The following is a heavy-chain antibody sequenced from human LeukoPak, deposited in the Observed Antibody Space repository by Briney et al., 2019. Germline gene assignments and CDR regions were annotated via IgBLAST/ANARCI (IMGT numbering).Heavy chain of an antibody. CDR1: GGSISSSSYY. J-gene: IGHJ4*02. D-gene: IGHD6-13*01. CDR3: ARGVVAAAGRTFDF. Sequence: SETLSLTCTVSGGSISSSSYYWGWIRQPPGKGLEWIGSIYYSGSTYYNPSLKSRVTISLDTSKNQFSLKLSSVTAADTAVYYCARGVVAAAGRTFDFWGQGTLVTVSS. V-gene: IGHV4-39*07. CDR2: IYYSGST.